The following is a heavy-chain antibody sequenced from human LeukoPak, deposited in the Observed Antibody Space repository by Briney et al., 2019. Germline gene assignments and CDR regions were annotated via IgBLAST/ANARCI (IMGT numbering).Heavy chain of an antibody. CDR2: FSGSGGST. J-gene: IGHJ4*02. Sequence: GTSLRLSCAASGFTFSSYAMSWVRQAPGKGLEWVSTFSGSGGSTHYADSVKGRFTISRDNSQNTLYLQMNSLRNEDTAVYYCAKEIWPTVTTPGHTYFDYWGQGTLVTVSS. CDR3: AKEIWPTVTTPGHTYFDY. D-gene: IGHD4-17*01. V-gene: IGHV3-23*01. CDR1: GFTFSSYA.